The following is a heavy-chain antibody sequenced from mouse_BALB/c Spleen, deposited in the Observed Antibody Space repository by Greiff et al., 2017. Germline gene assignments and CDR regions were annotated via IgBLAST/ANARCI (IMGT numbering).Heavy chain of an antibody. Sequence: EVKLVESGAELVRPGALVKLSCKASGFNIKDYYMHWVKQRPEQGLEWIGWIDPENGNTIYDPKFQGKASITADTSSNTAYLQLSSLTSEDTAVYYCARLYYGSSLYAMDDWGQGTSVTVSS. CDR2: IDPENGNT. CDR3: ARLYYGSSLYAMDD. D-gene: IGHD1-1*01. J-gene: IGHJ4*01. V-gene: IGHV14-1*02. CDR1: GFNIKDYY.